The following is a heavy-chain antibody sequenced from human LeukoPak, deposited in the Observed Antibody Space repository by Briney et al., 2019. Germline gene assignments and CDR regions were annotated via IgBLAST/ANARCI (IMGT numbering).Heavy chain of an antibody. D-gene: IGHD2-2*01. CDR1: GFTVSSKY. J-gene: IGHJ5*02. Sequence: GGSLRLSCAASGFTVSSKYMSWVRQAPGKGLEWVSVIYSGGSTYYADSVKGRFTISRDNSKNTLFLQMDSLRAEDTAVYYCAKGGYCSSTSCYVGWFDPWGQGTLVTVSS. V-gene: IGHV3-53*01. CDR3: AKGGYCSSTSCYVGWFDP. CDR2: IYSGGST.